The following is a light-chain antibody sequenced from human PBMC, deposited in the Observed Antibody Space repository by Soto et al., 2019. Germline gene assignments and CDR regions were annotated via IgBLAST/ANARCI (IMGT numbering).Light chain of an antibody. CDR3: QQYATSPYT. J-gene: IGKJ4*01. CDR1: QRVSSSY. CDR2: GAS. Sequence: EIVLTQSPGTLSLSPGERATLSCRASQRVSSSYLAWYQQKLGQAPRLLIYGASSRATGIPDRFSGSGSGTDFILPIASLEPEDFAVYYCQQYATSPYTFGGGTKVEPK. V-gene: IGKV3-20*01.